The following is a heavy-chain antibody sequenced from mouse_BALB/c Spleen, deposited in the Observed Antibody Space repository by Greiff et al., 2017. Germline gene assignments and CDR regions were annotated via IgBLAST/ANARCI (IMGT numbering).Heavy chain of an antibody. CDR2: IDPENGDT. CDR3: NALRYDVGYYAMDY. D-gene: IGHD2-14*01. V-gene: IGHV14-4*02. CDR1: GFNIKDYY. J-gene: IGHJ4*01. Sequence: VHVKQSGAELVRSGASVKLSCTASGFNIKDYYMHWVKQRPEQGLEWIGWIDPENGDTEYAPKFQGKATMTADTSSNTAYLQLSSLTSEDTAVYYCNALRYDVGYYAMDYWGQGTSVTVSS.